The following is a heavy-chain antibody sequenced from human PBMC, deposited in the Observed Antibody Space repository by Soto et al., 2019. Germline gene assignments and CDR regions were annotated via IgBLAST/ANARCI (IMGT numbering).Heavy chain of an antibody. CDR2: ISDAAGSA. D-gene: IGHD4-17*01. Sequence: SVVSLIHSCVASGFTFSSYAMSWGLQVPGQGLEWVSTISDAAGSAYYVDSVKGRFTISRDNSKKTLYLQMNSLRAEDSAVYYWARPYGGKIGSAADLWGTGTMV. CDR1: GFTFSSYA. J-gene: IGHJ3*01. CDR3: ARPYGGKIGSAADL. V-gene: IGHV3-23*01.